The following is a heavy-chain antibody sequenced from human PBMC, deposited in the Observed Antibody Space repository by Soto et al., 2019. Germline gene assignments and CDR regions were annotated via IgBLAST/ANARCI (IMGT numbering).Heavy chain of an antibody. V-gene: IGHV1-69*12. CDR3: ARDKDRQQLGGNYYYIMDV. CDR1: GGTFRTSA. D-gene: IGHD3-3*02. Sequence: QVQLVQSGAEVKKPGSSVKVSCKTSGGTFRTSAISWVRQAPGQGLEWMGGFMPVFPTADYAQKFQGRVTITADESTSTAYMELSSLRSEDTAVYYCARDKDRQQLGGNYYYIMDVWGQGTTVTVSS. CDR2: FMPVFPTA. J-gene: IGHJ6*01.